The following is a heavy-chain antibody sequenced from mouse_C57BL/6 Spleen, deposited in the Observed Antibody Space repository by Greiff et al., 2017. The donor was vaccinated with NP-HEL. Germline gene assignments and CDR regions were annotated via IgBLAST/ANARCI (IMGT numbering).Heavy chain of an antibody. CDR2: INYDGSST. Sequence: EVKLVESEGGLVQPGSSMKLSCTASGFTFSDYYMAWVRQVPEKGLEWVANINYDGSSTYYLDSLKSRFIISRDNAKNILYLQMSSLKSEDTATYYCARERGFITTVVAPFDVWGTGTTVTVSS. CDR3: ARERGFITTVVAPFDV. D-gene: IGHD1-1*01. V-gene: IGHV5-16*01. J-gene: IGHJ1*03. CDR1: GFTFSDYY.